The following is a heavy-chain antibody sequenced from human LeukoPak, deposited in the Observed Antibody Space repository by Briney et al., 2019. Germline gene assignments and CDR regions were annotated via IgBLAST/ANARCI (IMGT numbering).Heavy chain of an antibody. J-gene: IGHJ4*02. V-gene: IGHV5-51*01. D-gene: IGHD6-6*01. CDR2: IYPSDSDT. CDR1: GYSFTSYW. CDR3: ARHTKYSSSSRLFDY. Sequence: GESLKISCKGSGYSFTSYWIGWVRQMPGKGLEWMGIIYPSDSDTRYSPSFQGQVTISADKSISTAYLQWSSLKASDTAMYYCARHTKYSSSSRLFDYWGQGTLVTVSS.